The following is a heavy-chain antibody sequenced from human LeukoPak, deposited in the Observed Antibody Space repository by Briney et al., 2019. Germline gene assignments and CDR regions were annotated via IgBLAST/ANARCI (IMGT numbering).Heavy chain of an antibody. D-gene: IGHD3-10*01. CDR3: AKDPKYYYGSGSEGFDY. J-gene: IGHJ4*01. V-gene: IGHV3-23*01. Sequence: GGSLRLSCAASGFTFSSYAMSWVRQAPGKGLEWVSAISGSGGSTYYADSVKGRFTISRDNSKNTLYLQMNSLRAEDTAVYYCAKDPKYYYGSGSEGFDYWGQGTLVTGSS. CDR1: GFTFSSYA. CDR2: ISGSGGST.